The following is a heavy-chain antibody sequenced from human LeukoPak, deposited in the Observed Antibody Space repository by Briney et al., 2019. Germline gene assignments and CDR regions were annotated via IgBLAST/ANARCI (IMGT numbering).Heavy chain of an antibody. CDR2: IYYSGST. Sequence: KPSETLSLTCTVSGGSISSSSYYWGWIRQPPGKGLEWIGSIYYSGSTYYNPSLKSRVTISVDTSKNQFSLKLSSVTGADTAVYYCASQGGASDSFDYWGQGTLVTVSS. V-gene: IGHV4-39*01. D-gene: IGHD3-16*01. CDR1: GGSISSSSYY. J-gene: IGHJ4*02. CDR3: ASQGGASDSFDY.